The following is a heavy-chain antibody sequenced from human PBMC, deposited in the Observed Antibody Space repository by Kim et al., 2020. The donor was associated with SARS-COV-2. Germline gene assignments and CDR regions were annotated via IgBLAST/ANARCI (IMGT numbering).Heavy chain of an antibody. Sequence: GGSLRLSCAASGFIFSDYAMTWVRQTPGKGLEWVSTITGGGGGTFYAESVKGRFTISRDNSKNMQFLQMDSLRADDTAVYYCASTGFGEQDVWGQGTTVTVSS. CDR1: GFIFSDYA. J-gene: IGHJ6*02. CDR2: ITGGGGGT. V-gene: IGHV3-23*01. D-gene: IGHD3-10*01. CDR3: ASTGFGEQDV.